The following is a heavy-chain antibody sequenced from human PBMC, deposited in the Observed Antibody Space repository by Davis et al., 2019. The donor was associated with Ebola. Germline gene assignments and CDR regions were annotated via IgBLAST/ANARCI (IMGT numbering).Heavy chain of an antibody. Sequence: SETLSLTCAVYGGSFSGYYCSWIRQPPGKGLEWIGEINHSGSTNYNPSLKSRVTISVDTSKNQFSLKLSSVTAADTAVYYCARTIVGALSFDYWGQGTLVTVSS. V-gene: IGHV4-34*01. D-gene: IGHD1-26*01. J-gene: IGHJ4*02. CDR1: GGSFSGYY. CDR2: INHSGST. CDR3: ARTIVGALSFDY.